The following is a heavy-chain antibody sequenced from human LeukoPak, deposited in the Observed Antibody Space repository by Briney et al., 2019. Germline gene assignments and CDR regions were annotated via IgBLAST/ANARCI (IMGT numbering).Heavy chain of an antibody. CDR2: IYYSGST. CDR1: GGSISSGGYY. CDR3: ARGGNYDPAHYHHYTYMDV. V-gene: IGHV4-31*03. D-gene: IGHD1-26*01. Sequence: PSQTLSLTCTVSGGSISSGGYYWSWIRQHPGKPLEWIGYIYYSGSTYYNPSLKSRVTISVDTSKNQFSLKLSPVTAADTAVYYCARGGNYDPAHYHHYTYMDVWGKGTTVTVSS. J-gene: IGHJ6*03.